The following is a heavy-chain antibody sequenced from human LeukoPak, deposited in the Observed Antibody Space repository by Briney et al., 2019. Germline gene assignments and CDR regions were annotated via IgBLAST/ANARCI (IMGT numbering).Heavy chain of an antibody. CDR3: AKDNADDDSFDY. CDR1: GFTFDDYT. J-gene: IGHJ4*02. D-gene: IGHD1-1*01. Sequence: GGSLRLSCAASGFTFDDYTMHWVRPAPGKGLEWVSLISWDGGSTYYADSVKGRFTISRDNSKNSLYLQMNSLRTEDTALYYCAKDNADDDSFDYWGQGTLVTVSS. V-gene: IGHV3-43*01. CDR2: ISWDGGST.